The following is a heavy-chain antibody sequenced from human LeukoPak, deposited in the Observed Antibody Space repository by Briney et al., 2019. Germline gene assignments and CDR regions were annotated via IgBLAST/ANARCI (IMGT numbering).Heavy chain of an antibody. D-gene: IGHD3-22*01. CDR3: ARLSYYYLGYAFDI. Sequence: SETLSLTCTVSGGSISSYYWSWIRQPPGKGLEWIGYIYYSGSTNYNPSLKSRVTISVDTSKNQFSLKLSSVTAADTAVYYCARLSYYYLGYAFDIWGQGTMVTVPS. V-gene: IGHV4-59*01. CDR1: GGSISSYY. CDR2: IYYSGST. J-gene: IGHJ3*02.